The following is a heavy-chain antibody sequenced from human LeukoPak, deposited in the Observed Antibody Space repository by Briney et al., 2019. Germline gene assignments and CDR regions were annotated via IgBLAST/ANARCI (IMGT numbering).Heavy chain of an antibody. CDR1: GGSISSSSYY. CDR2: INHSGST. V-gene: IGHV4-39*07. J-gene: IGHJ3*02. Sequence: PSETLSLTCTVSGGSISSSSYYWGWIRQPPGKGLEWIGEINHSGSTNYNPSLKSRVTISVDTSKNQFSLKLSSVTAADTAVYYCARRAFDIWGQGTMVTVSS. CDR3: ARRAFDI.